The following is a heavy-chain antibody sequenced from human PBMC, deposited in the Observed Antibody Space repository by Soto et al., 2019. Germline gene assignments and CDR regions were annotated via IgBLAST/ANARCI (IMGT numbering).Heavy chain of an antibody. CDR1: GFTFSSYW. D-gene: IGHD3-16*02. CDR2: INSDGSST. CDR3: AGGVIVMVVPVDAFDI. V-gene: IGHV3-74*01. J-gene: IGHJ3*02. Sequence: GGSLRLSCAASGFTFSSYWMHWVRQAPGKGLVWVSRINSDGSSTSYADSVKGRFTISRDNAKNTLYLQMNSLRAEDTAVYYCAGGVIVMVVPVDAFDIWGQGTMVTVSS.